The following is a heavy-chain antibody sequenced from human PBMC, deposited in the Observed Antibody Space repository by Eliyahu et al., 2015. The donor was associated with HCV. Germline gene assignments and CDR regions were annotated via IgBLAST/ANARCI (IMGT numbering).Heavy chain of an antibody. CDR1: GFXFXXSA. Sequence: EVQVVESGGGLVQPGGSLXLSCAASGFXFXXSAMXWVRQASGKGLGWVGRIRTRVNSYATVYAASVKGRFIISRDDSKNTAYLHMNSLKTEDTAVYYCLKGHQEDENFFDPWGQGTLVTVSS. CDR3: LKGHQEDENFFDP. CDR2: IRTRVNSYAT. J-gene: IGHJ5*02. V-gene: IGHV3-73*02. D-gene: IGHD1-7*01.